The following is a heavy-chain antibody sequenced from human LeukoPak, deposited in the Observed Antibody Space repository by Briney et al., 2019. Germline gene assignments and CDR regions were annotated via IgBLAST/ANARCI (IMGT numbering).Heavy chain of an antibody. J-gene: IGHJ4*02. CDR3: AKEAGSEVWLVINRFDY. CDR1: GFTFSSYS. D-gene: IGHD6-19*01. CDR2: ISSSSSYI. V-gene: IGHV3-21*01. Sequence: GGSLRLSCAASGFTFSSYSMNWVRQAPGKGLEWVSSISSSSSYIYYADSVKGRFTISRDKAKNSLYLQMNTVRAAGTGVYYCAKEAGSEVWLVINRFDYWGQGTLATVSS.